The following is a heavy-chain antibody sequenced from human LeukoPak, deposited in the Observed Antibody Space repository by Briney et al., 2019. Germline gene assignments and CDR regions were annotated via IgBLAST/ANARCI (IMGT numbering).Heavy chain of an antibody. V-gene: IGHV4-59*11. CDR3: ARMYSGTSYYFDY. D-gene: IGHD1-26*01. J-gene: IGHJ4*02. Sequence: SETLSLTCTVSGGSLSNHYWSWIRQPPAKGLEWMGFFSYSGSTKYNPSLKSRVTMSVDTSKNQFSLKLSSVTAADTAVYYCARMYSGTSYYFDYWGQGTLVTVSS. CDR1: GGSLSNHY. CDR2: FSYSGST.